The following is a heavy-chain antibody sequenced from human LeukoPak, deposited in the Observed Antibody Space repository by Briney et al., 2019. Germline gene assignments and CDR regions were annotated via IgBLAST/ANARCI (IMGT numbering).Heavy chain of an antibody. CDR3: TTVTHFYL. D-gene: IGHD2-15*01. CDR1: GFSFNGAW. CDR2: IQHGGTT. Sequence: PGGSLRLSCATSGFSFNGAWLSWVRQAPGKGLEWIGRIQHGGTTDYAAPVKGRFTISRDDSKATLYLQMNSLKTEDTAIYCCTTVTHFYLGGQGTLVTVSS. V-gene: IGHV3-15*01. J-gene: IGHJ4*02.